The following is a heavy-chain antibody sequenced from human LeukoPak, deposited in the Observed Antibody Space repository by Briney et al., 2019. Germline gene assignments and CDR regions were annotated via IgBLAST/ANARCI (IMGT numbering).Heavy chain of an antibody. CDR3: ARVGEYSSSLDY. D-gene: IGHD6-6*01. V-gene: IGHV3-7*01. CDR2: IKQDGSEK. Sequence: GGSLRLSCAASGFTFSSYAMSWVRQAPGKGLEWVANIKQDGSEKHYVDSVNGRFTISRDNAKNSLFLQMNSLSAEDTAVYYCARVGEYSSSLDYWGQGTLVTVSS. J-gene: IGHJ4*02. CDR1: GFTFSSYA.